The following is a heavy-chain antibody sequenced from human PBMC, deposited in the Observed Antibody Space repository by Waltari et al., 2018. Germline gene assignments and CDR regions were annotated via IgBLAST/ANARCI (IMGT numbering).Heavy chain of an antibody. CDR3: ARGLDGESTSPYYYYMDV. J-gene: IGHJ6*03. V-gene: IGHV1-8*01. D-gene: IGHD2-2*01. CDR1: GYTFTSYD. CDR2: VNPNSGNK. Sequence: QVQLVQSGAEVKKPGASVKVSCKASGYTFTSYDINWVRQATGQGLEWMGWVNPNSGNKGYAKKVQGRVNMDRNNSLSKAYMERGRLRSEDTAVYYWARGLDGESTSPYYYYMDVWGKGTTVTVSS.